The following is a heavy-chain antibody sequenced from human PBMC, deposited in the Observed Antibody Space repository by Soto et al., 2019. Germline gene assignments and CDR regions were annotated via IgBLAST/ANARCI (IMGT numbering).Heavy chain of an antibody. V-gene: IGHV3-30*03. CDR3: AAETRGLYYYGMDV. Sequence: QVQLVESGGGVVQPGRSLRLSCAASGFTFSSYGMHWVRQAPGKGLEWVAVISDDGSNKYYADSVQGRFTSSRDNSKNTLYLQMNSLRAEDTAVYYCAAETRGLYYYGMDVWGQGTTVTVSS. CDR2: ISDDGSNK. D-gene: IGHD3-10*01. J-gene: IGHJ6*02. CDR1: GFTFSSYG.